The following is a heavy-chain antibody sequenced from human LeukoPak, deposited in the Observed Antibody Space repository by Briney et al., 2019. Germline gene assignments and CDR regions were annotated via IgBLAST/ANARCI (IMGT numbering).Heavy chain of an antibody. CDR3: VRGKWEPQEFFDY. D-gene: IGHD1-26*01. CDR2: IRSSGITM. J-gene: IGHJ4*02. CDR1: GFFFSSYE. V-gene: IGHV3-48*03. Sequence: GGSLRLSCAASGFFFSSYEMNCVRQAPGKGLEWIANIRSSGITMYYADSVKGRFTISRDNAKNSLYLLMNSLRAEDTALYYCVRGKWEPQEFFDYWGQGTLVTVSS.